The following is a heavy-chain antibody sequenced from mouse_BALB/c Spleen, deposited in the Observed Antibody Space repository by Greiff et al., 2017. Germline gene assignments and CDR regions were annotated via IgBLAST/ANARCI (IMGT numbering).Heavy chain of an antibody. V-gene: IGHV1S29*02. CDR3: ARERDYDDWFAY. CDR1: GYTFTDYN. D-gene: IGHD2-4*01. Sequence: EVKLQQSGPELVKPGASVKISCKASGYTFTDYNMHWVKQSHGKSLEWIGYIYPYNGGTGYNQKFKSKATLTVDNSSSTAYMELRSLTSEDSAVYYCARERDYDDWFAYWGQGTLVTVSA. J-gene: IGHJ3*01. CDR2: IYPYNGGT.